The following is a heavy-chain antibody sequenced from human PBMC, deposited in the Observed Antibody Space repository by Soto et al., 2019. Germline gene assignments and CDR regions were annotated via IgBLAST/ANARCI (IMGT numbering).Heavy chain of an antibody. D-gene: IGHD5-18*01. J-gene: IGHJ6*02. CDR3: ARELTDTAMAQRVDYYYYYGMDV. CDR1: GGTFSSYA. V-gene: IGHV1-69*06. CDR2: IIPIFGTA. Sequence: VKVSCEASGGTFSSYAISWVRQAPGQGLEWMGGIIPIFGTANYAQKFQGRVTITADKSTSTAYMELSSLRSEDTAVYYCARELTDTAMAQRVDYYYYYGMDVWGQGTTVTVSS.